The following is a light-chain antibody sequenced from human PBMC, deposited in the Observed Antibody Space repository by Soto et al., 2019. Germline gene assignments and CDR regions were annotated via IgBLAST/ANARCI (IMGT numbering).Light chain of an antibody. CDR1: QSIGDT. J-gene: IGKJ1*01. Sequence: ELVMTQSPATLSVSPGGRATLSCRASQSIGDTLAWYQKKPGQDTRLLSYGASSRVTGLPDRVSGSVSGTDVTLTISSLQSDDFAVYYGQQYDNWPWTFGQGTKVDIK. CDR2: GAS. V-gene: IGKV3-15*01. CDR3: QQYDNWPWT.